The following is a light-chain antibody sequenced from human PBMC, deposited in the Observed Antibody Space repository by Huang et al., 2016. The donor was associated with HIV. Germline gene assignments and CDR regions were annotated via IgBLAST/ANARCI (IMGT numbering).Light chain of an antibody. J-gene: IGKJ1*01. CDR1: QRIYRN. CDR2: GAS. CDR3: QQYHDWPRT. Sequence: EIVMTQSPVTLSVSPGERATLSCRASQRIYRNLAWYQQKLGQAPRLLIHGASTRATGIPDRFSGSGSGTDFTLDISSLQSDDLAVYYCQQYHDWPRTFGQGTRVEIK. V-gene: IGKV3-15*01.